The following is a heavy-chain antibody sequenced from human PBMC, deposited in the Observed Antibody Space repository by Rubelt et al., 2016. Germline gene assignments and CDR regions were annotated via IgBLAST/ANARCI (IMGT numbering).Heavy chain of an antibody. Sequence: GKGLVWVSRINSDGSSTSYADSVKGRFTISGDNAKNTLYLQMNSLRAEDTAVYYCASRLGYWGQGTLVTVSS. D-gene: IGHD3-16*01. CDR3: ASRLGY. V-gene: IGHV3-74*01. J-gene: IGHJ4*02. CDR2: INSDGSST.